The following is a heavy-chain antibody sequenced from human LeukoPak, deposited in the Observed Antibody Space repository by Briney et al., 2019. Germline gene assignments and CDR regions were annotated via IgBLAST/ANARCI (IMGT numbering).Heavy chain of an antibody. J-gene: IGHJ4*02. Sequence: GGSLRLSCAASGFTFSSYWMSWVRRAPGKGLEWVANIKQDGSEKYYVDSVKGRFTISRDNAKNSLYLQMNSLRAEDTAVYYCARDGYSSSFYFDYWGQGTLVTVSS. V-gene: IGHV3-7*01. CDR1: GFTFSSYW. CDR3: ARDGYSSSFYFDY. D-gene: IGHD6-6*01. CDR2: IKQDGSEK.